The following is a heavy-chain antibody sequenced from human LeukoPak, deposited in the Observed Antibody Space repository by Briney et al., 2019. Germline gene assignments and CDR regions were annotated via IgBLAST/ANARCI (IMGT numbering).Heavy chain of an antibody. Sequence: GGSLRLSCAASGFTFSSYAMTWGRQAPGKGLEWVAAISGRGGSTYYADSVKGRFTISRDNGENSKNTLHLQMNSLRAEDTAVYYCAKESKYSFGTTFDNWGQGMLVTVSS. D-gene: IGHD3-16*01. CDR3: AKESKYSFGTTFDN. V-gene: IGHV3-23*01. CDR1: GFTFSSYA. J-gene: IGHJ4*02. CDR2: ISGRGGST.